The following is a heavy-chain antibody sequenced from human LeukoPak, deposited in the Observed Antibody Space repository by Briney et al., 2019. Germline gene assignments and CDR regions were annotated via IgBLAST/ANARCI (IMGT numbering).Heavy chain of an antibody. CDR3: ARSVVGATWVDY. CDR1: GYTLTGYY. J-gene: IGHJ4*02. Sequence: ASVKVSCKASGYTLTGYYMHWVRQAPGQGLEWMGWINPNSGGTNYAQKFQGRVTMTRDTSISTAYMELSRLRSDDTAVYYCARSVVGATWVDYWGQGTLVTVSS. V-gene: IGHV1-2*02. D-gene: IGHD1-26*01. CDR2: INPNSGGT.